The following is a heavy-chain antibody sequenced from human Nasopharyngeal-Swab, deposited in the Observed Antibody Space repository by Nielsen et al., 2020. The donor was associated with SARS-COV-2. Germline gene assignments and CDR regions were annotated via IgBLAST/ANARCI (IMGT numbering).Heavy chain of an antibody. CDR1: GYTFTSYA. V-gene: IGHV1-3*01. Sequence: ASVKVSCKASGYTFTSYAMHWVRQAPGQRLEWVGWINAGNGNTKYSQKFQGRVTITRDTSASTAYMELSSLRSEDTAVYYCAFGIAVAGPMGYYGMDVWGQGTTVTVSS. D-gene: IGHD6-19*01. CDR2: INAGNGNT. CDR3: AFGIAVAGPMGYYGMDV. J-gene: IGHJ6*02.